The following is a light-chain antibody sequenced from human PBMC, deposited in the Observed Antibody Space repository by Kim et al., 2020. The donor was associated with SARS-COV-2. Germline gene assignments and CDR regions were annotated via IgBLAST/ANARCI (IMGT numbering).Light chain of an antibody. CDR1: QGINNC. Sequence: DIQMTQSPSSLSASVGDRVTITCRASQGINNCLAWYQQKPGKVPKLLIYPASTLQSGVPSRFRGRGSGTDFTLTINSLQPEDVATYYRQETSRAPRTFGQGTKVDIK. CDR2: PAS. CDR3: QETSRAPRT. V-gene: IGKV1-27*01. J-gene: IGKJ1*01.